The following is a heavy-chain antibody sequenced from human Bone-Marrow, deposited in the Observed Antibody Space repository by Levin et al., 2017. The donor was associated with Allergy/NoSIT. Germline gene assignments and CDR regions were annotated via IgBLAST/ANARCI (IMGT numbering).Heavy chain of an antibody. D-gene: IGHD5-12*01. CDR3: AKDSGYARFYYYGMDV. Sequence: GESLKISCAASGFTFNAYGMHWVRQAPGKGLEWVAVISYDGSNIDYGDSVKGRFTISRDNSKNTLHLQMNSLRTEDTAVYYCAKDSGYARFYYYGMDVWCQGTTVTVPS. V-gene: IGHV3-30*18. CDR2: ISYDGSNI. J-gene: IGHJ6*02. CDR1: GFTFNAYG.